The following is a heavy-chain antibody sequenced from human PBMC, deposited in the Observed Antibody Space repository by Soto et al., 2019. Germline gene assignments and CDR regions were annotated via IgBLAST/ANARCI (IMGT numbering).Heavy chain of an antibody. CDR3: ARDPQKYLRFFDWSLYYYDF. D-gene: IGHD3-9*01. CDR1: GYTFADYG. CDR2: ISAYNGNT. Sequence: ASVKVSCKASGYTFADYGVSWVQQAPGQGLEWMGWISAYNGNTNFARKLQGRVTMTTDTSTTTAYMELRSLRSDDTAVYYCARDPQKYLRFFDWSLYYYDFWGQGTLVTVSS. V-gene: IGHV1-18*01. J-gene: IGHJ4*02.